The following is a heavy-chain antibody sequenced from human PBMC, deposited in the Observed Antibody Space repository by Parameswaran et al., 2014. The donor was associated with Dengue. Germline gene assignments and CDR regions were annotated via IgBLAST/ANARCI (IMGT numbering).Heavy chain of an antibody. J-gene: IGHJ5*02. CDR2: IYTSGST. CDR1: GGSISSYY. V-gene: IGHV4-4*07. Sequence: ASETLSLTCTVSGGSISSYYWSWIRQPAGKGLEWIGRIYTSGSTNYNPSLKSRVTMSVDTSKNQFSLKLSSVTAADTAVYYCARDLSGSGSLSESSDWFDPWGQGTLVTVSS. CDR3: ARDLSGSGSLSESSDWFDP. D-gene: IGHD3-10*01.